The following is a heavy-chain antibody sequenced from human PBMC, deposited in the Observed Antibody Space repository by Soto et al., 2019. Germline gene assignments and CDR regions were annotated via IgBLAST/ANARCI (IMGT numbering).Heavy chain of an antibody. CDR3: ARDSKYYYDSSGRSPYYYYGMDV. CDR2: IYYSGST. V-gene: IGHV4-31*03. CDR1: GGSISSGGYY. D-gene: IGHD3-22*01. J-gene: IGHJ6*02. Sequence: PSETLSLTCTVSGGSISSGGYYWSWIRQHPGKGLEWIGYIYYSGSTYYNPSLKSRVTISVDTSKNQFSLKLSSVTAADTAVYYCARDSKYYYDSSGRSPYYYYGMDVWGQGTTVTVSS.